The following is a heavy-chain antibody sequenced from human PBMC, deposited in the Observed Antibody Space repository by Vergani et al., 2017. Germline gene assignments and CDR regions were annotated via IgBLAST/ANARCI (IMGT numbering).Heavy chain of an antibody. CDR3: ARGPEDSSGYYYPALFY. CDR2: INHSGST. J-gene: IGHJ4*02. D-gene: IGHD3-22*01. CDR1: GGSFTGYY. V-gene: IGHV4-34*01. Sequence: QVQLQQWGAGLLKPSETLSLTCAVYGGSFTGYYWTWIRQPPEKGLEWIGEINHSGSTNYNPSLKSRVTISVDTSKNHFSLKLSSVTAADTAVYYCARGPEDSSGYYYPALFYWGQGTLVTVSS.